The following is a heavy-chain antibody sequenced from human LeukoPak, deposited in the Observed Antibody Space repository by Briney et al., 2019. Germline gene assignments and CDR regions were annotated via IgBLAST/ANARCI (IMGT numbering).Heavy chain of an antibody. J-gene: IGHJ4*02. CDR2: ITASGTAM. Sequence: GGSLRLSCAASGFTFSSYSMNWVRQAPGKGLEWVSHITASGTAMCYADSVKGRFAISRDNAKNSLYLQMNSLRDEDTAVYYCAKDRDYGGPWLDFDYWGQGALVPVSS. V-gene: IGHV3-48*02. CDR3: AKDRDYGGPWLDFDY. CDR1: GFTFSSYS. D-gene: IGHD4-23*01.